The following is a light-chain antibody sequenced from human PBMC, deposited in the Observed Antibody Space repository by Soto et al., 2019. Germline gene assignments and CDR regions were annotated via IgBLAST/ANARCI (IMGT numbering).Light chain of an antibody. Sequence: QSALTQPASVSGSPGQSITISCTGTSSDVGAYKYVSWFQHHPGKAPKLMIYEVNIRPSGVSNRFSGSKSGNTASLTISGLQAEDEADYYCNSFTTTYTYVFGSGTKLTVL. J-gene: IGLJ1*01. CDR2: EVN. CDR3: NSFTTTYTYV. CDR1: SSDVGAYKY. V-gene: IGLV2-14*01.